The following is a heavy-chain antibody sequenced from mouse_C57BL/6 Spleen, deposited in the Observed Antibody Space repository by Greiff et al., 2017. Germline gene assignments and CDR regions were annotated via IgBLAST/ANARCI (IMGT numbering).Heavy chain of an antibody. CDR1: GYTFTDHT. CDR3: ARSGYYDYGGAWFAY. D-gene: IGHD2-4*01. V-gene: IGHV1-78*01. J-gene: IGHJ3*01. Sequence: VQLQQSDAELVKPGASVKISCKASGYTFTDHTIHWMKQRPEQGLEWIGYIYPRDGSTKYNEKFKGKATLTADKSSSTAYMQLNSLTSEDSAVYFCARSGYYDYGGAWFAYWGQGTLVTVSA. CDR2: IYPRDGST.